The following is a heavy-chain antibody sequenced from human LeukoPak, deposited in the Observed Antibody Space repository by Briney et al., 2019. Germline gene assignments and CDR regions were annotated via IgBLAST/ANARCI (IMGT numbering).Heavy chain of an antibody. D-gene: IGHD3-16*01. J-gene: IGHJ4*02. CDR1: GFTSSSYA. V-gene: IGHV3-23*01. CDR2: INGNGDNT. CDR3: ARRGDYFPFDY. Sequence: PGGSLRLSCAASGFTSSSYAMRWVRQAPGKGLEWVSTINGNGDNTYYADSVKGRVTISRDNSKNTLYLQMNSLRVEDTAVYYCARRGDYFPFDYWGQGILVTVSS.